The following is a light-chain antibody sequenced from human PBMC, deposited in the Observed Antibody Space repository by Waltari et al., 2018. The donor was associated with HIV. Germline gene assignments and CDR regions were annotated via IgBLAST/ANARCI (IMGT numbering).Light chain of an antibody. J-gene: IGKJ5*01. Sequence: DIVMTQSPDSLAVSLGERATINCESSQNILYSPNKKNYLAWYQQKPGQPPKLLIYWASTRESGVPDRFSGSGSGTAFTLSISSLQADDVALYYCQQYYTTPITFGQGTRLEIK. CDR3: QQYYTTPIT. V-gene: IGKV4-1*01. CDR2: WAS. CDR1: QNILYSPNKKNY.